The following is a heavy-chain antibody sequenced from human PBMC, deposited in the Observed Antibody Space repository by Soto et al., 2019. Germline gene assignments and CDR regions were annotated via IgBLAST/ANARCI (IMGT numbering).Heavy chain of an antibody. J-gene: IGHJ5*02. CDR2: IIPIFATA. D-gene: IGHD2-15*01. V-gene: IGHV1-69*13. CDR3: ARLVVVAATREWFDP. Sequence: ASVKVSCKASGGTFSSFAISWVRQAPGQGLEWMGGIIPIFATANYAQKFQGRVTITADESTSTAYMELRSLRSEDTAVYYCARLVVVAATREWFDPGGQGTLVTVSS. CDR1: GGTFSSFA.